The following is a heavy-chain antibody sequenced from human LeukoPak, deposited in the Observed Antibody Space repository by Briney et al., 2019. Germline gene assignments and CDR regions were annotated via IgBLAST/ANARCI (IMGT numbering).Heavy chain of an antibody. D-gene: IGHD6-13*01. Sequence: PGGSLRLSCAASGFTFNTYAMSWVRQAPGKGLEWVSAISGSGGSTYYADSVKGRFTISRDNSKNTLYLQMNSLRAEDTAVYYCAKDTGYSSSWGIFDYWGQGTLVTVSS. CDR3: AKDTGYSSSWGIFDY. CDR1: GFTFNTYA. CDR2: ISGSGGST. V-gene: IGHV3-23*01. J-gene: IGHJ4*02.